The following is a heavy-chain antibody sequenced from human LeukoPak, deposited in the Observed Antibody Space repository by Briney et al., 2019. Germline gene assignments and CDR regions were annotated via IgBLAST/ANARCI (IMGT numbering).Heavy chain of an antibody. CDR1: GGSISSGGYY. CDR3: ARDRRASIAVAVRYFDY. J-gene: IGHJ4*02. D-gene: IGHD6-19*01. Sequence: SETLSLTCTVSGGSISSGGYYWSWIRQHPGKGLEWIGYIYYSGSTYYNPSLKSRVTISVDTSKNQFSLKLSSVTAADTAVYYCARDRRASIAVAVRYFDYWGQGTLVTVSS. CDR2: IYYSGST. V-gene: IGHV4-31*03.